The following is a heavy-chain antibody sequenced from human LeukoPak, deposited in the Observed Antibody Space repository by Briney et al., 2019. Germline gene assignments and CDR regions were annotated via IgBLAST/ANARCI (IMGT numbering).Heavy chain of an antibody. CDR1: GGTFSSYA. D-gene: IGHD1-1*01. CDR3: CRNDGNWFDP. V-gene: IGHV1-69*05. CDR2: IIPIFGTA. J-gene: IGHJ5*02. Sequence: EASVKVSCKASGGTFSSYAISWVRQAPGQGLEWMGGIIPIFGTANYAQKFQGRVTTTTDESTSTAYMELSSLRSEDTAVYYCCRNDGNWFDPWGQGTLVTVSS.